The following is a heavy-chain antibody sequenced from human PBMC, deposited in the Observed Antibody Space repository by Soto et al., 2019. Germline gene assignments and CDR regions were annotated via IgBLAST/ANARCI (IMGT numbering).Heavy chain of an antibody. J-gene: IGHJ6*03. CDR2: ISGSGGST. CDR3: AKARKYQQLFYYYCMDV. Sequence: GGSPRFPCAASGFTFGSYAMSGARQAPGQGCECIYSISGSGGSTYYAGPVKGRFTTSRDNSKHTLNLEMDRLRAEDTAVCYCAKARKYQQLFYYYCMDVWGKGTTVTVSS. D-gene: IGHD2-2*01. CDR1: GFTFGSYA. V-gene: IGHV3-23*01.